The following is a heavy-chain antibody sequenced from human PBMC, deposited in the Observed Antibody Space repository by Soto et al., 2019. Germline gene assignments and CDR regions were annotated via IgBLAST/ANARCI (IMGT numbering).Heavy chain of an antibody. D-gene: IGHD1-26*01. V-gene: IGHV3-33*01. CDR3: ARDKGSGGYRLDY. CDR2: IWYGGSNK. CDR1: GFTFSRYG. J-gene: IGHJ4*02. Sequence: QVQLVESGGGVVQPGRSLRLSCAASGFTFSRYGMHWVRQAPGKGLEWVAGIWYGGSNKYYADSVKGPITMSRDNYKNKLDLQMHRLRAEDAAVCYWARDKGSGGYRLDYWGQGTLVTVSS.